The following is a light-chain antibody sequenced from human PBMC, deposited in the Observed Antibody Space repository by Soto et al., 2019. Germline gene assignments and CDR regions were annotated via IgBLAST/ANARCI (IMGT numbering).Light chain of an antibody. J-gene: IGKJ1*01. Sequence: EIVLTQSPATLSLSPGERATLSCRASQSVSSYLAWYHQKPGQAPRLLIYDASNRATGIPDRFSGSGSGTDVTLTISSLEPEDFAVYYCQQRSNWPWTFGQGTKVEIK. CDR3: QQRSNWPWT. CDR1: QSVSSY. V-gene: IGKV3-11*01. CDR2: DAS.